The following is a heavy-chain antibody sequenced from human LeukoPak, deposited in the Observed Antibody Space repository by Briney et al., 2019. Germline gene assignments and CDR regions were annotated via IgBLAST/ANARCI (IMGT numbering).Heavy chain of an antibody. CDR3: AKSAAGPPYYYYYYMDV. CDR1: GFTFSSYG. Sequence: GGSLRLSCAASGFTFSSYGMHWVRQAPGKGLEWVAFIRYDGSNKYYADSVKGRFTISRDNSKNTLYLQMNSLRAEDTAVYYCAKSAAGPPYYYYYYMDVWGKGTTVTVSS. J-gene: IGHJ6*03. CDR2: IRYDGSNK. V-gene: IGHV3-30*02. D-gene: IGHD6-25*01.